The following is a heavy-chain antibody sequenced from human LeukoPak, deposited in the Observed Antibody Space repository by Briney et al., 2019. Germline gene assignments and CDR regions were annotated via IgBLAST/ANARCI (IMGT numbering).Heavy chain of an antibody. D-gene: IGHD3-10*01. Sequence: GGSLRLSCAASGFTFSDYYMSWIRQAPGKGLEWVSYISSSGSTIYHADSVKGRFTISRDNAKHSLYLQMISLRAEDTAVCDCAREFGSPTISWGQGTLVTVSS. J-gene: IGHJ4*02. V-gene: IGHV3-11*04. CDR2: ISSSGSTI. CDR1: GFTFSDYY. CDR3: AREFGSPTIS.